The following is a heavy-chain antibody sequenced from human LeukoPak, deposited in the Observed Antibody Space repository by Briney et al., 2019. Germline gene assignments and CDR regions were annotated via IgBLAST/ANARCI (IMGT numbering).Heavy chain of an antibody. CDR2: ISAYNGNT. V-gene: IGHV1-18*01. Sequence: ASVKVSCKASGYTFTSYGISWVRQAPGQGLEWMGWISAYNGNTNYAQKLQGRVTMTTDTSTSTAYMELRSLRSDDTAVYYCARDRPLYCSSTSCYGGYNWFDPWAREPWSPSPQ. CDR1: GYTFTSYG. J-gene: IGHJ5*02. CDR3: ARDRPLYCSSTSCYGGYNWFDP. D-gene: IGHD2-2*01.